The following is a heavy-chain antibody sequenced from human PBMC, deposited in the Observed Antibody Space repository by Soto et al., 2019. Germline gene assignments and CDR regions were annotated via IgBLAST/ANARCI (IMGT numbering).Heavy chain of an antibody. J-gene: IGHJ4*02. CDR2: IWYDGSNK. CDR1: GFTFSSYG. V-gene: IGHV3-33*01. Sequence: QVQLVESGGGVVQPGRSLRLSCAASGFTFSSYGMHWVRQAPGKGLEWVAVIWYDGSNKYYADSVKGRFTISRDNSKNTRYLQMNSLRAEATAVYYWAREKGLYSSGWYVVPYWGRGTLVTVPS. D-gene: IGHD6-19*01. CDR3: AREKGLYSSGWYVVPY.